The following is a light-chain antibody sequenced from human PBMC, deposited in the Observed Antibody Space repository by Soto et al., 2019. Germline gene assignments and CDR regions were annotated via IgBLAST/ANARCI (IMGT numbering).Light chain of an antibody. V-gene: IGKV3D-20*02. CDR1: QSVSSNY. CDR2: GVS. Sequence: EIVLTQSPDTLSLSPGERASLSCRVSQSVSSNYLAWYQQTPGQAPRLLIYGVSTRATGIPDRFSGSGSGTDFTLTISSLEPEDFAVYYCQQRHSWPPIFTFGPGTKLDIK. J-gene: IGKJ3*01. CDR3: QQRHSWPPIFT.